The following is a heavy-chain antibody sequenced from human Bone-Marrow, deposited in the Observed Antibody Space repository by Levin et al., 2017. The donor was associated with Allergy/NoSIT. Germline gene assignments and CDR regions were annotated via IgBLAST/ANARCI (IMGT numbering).Heavy chain of an antibody. D-gene: IGHD2-8*02. V-gene: IGHV3-20*04. CDR1: GFKFDDYD. CDR3: VREGYCTENHCCFED. CDR2: VHWNGVST. Sequence: PGGSLRLSCATSGFKFDDYDLSWVRQAPGKGPVWVAGVHWNGVSTGYADSVQGRFTISRDTAKNSVYLQMNSLRVDDTALYYCVREGYCTENHCCFEDWGQGILVTVSS. J-gene: IGHJ4*02.